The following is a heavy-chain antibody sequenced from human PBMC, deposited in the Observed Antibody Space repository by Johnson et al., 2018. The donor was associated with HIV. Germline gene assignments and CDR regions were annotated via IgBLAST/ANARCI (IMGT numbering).Heavy chain of an antibody. CDR1: GFTFTTYA. D-gene: IGHD3-22*01. J-gene: IGHJ3*02. CDR3: ARERVWYYDSSGDVAFDI. Sequence: QVKLVESGGGVVQPGRSLRLSCAASGFTFTTYAMHWVRQAPGKGLEWVAVISYDGSNKYYADSVKGRFTISRDNAKNSLYLQMNSLRAEDTAVYYCARERVWYYDSSGDVAFDIWGQGTMVTVSS. CDR2: ISYDGSNK. V-gene: IGHV3-30-3*01.